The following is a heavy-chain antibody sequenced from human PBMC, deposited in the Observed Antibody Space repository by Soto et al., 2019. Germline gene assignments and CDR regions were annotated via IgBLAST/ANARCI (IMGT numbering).Heavy chain of an antibody. D-gene: IGHD3-22*01. J-gene: IGHJ4*02. CDR1: GYTFTGYY. Sequence: ASVKVSCKASGYTFTGYYMHWVRQAPGQGLEWMGWINPNSGGTNYAQKFQGWVTMTRDTSISTAYMELSRLRSDDTAVYYWARGDYYDSRGYYWDYFDYWGQGTLVTVSS. CDR2: INPNSGGT. CDR3: ARGDYYDSRGYYWDYFDY. V-gene: IGHV1-2*04.